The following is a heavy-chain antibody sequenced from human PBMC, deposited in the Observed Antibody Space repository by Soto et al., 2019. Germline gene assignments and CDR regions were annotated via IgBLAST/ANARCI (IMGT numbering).Heavy chain of an antibody. CDR3: PHKGGGDWFLVY. D-gene: IGHD3-3*01. V-gene: IGHV2-5*02. CDR1: GFSLSASGVG. Sequence: SGPTLVNPTQTLTLTCTFSGFSLSASGVGVGWIRQPPGKALEWLAIIYWDDAKHYSPSLKSSLTITKDTSKNQVVLTMTNMDPVETATYYFPHKGGGDWFLVYWGQ. J-gene: IGHJ4*02. CDR2: IYWDDAK.